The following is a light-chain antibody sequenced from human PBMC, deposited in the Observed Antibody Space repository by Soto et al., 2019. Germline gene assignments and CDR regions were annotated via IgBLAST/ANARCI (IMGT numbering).Light chain of an antibody. CDR1: SSDVGGYNY. Sequence: QSALTQPPSASGSPGQSVTISCTGTSSDVGGYNYVSWYQQHPGKAPKLMIYEVSKRPSGVPDRFSGSKSGNTASLTVSGLQAEDEADYYCSSYARSSSVVFGGGTKLTV. CDR2: EVS. J-gene: IGLJ2*01. CDR3: SSYARSSSVV. V-gene: IGLV2-8*01.